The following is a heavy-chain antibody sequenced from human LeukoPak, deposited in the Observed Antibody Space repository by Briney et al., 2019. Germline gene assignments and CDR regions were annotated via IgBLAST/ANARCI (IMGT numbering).Heavy chain of an antibody. Sequence: GGSLRLSCAASGFSFNNYVMSWVRQAPGRGLEWVSAISGDGARTYYADSVKGRFTISRDNSKNTLDLQMNSLRAEDTAIYYCAKTVVVITFRFDSWGQGSLVTVSS. CDR3: AKTVVVITFRFDS. V-gene: IGHV3-23*01. J-gene: IGHJ4*02. CDR2: ISGDGART. CDR1: GFSFNNYV. D-gene: IGHD2-21*01.